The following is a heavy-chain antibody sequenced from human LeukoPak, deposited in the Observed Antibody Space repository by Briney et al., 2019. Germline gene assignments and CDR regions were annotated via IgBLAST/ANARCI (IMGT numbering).Heavy chain of an antibody. Sequence: ASVKVSCKASGYTFTGYYMHWVRQAPGQGLEWMGRINPNSGGTNYAQKFQGRVTMTRNTSISTAYMELSSLRSEDTAVYYCARAYYDFWSGYYLDYWGQGTLVTVSS. CDR1: GYTFTGYY. D-gene: IGHD3-3*01. J-gene: IGHJ4*02. CDR3: ARAYYDFWSGYYLDY. CDR2: INPNSGGT. V-gene: IGHV1-2*06.